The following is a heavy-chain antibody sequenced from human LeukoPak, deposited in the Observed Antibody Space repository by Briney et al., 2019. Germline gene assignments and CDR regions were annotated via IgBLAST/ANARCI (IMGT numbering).Heavy chain of an antibody. CDR3: ATEGFYY. J-gene: IGHJ4*02. V-gene: IGHV3-23*01. CDR2: ISRSGDIT. CDR1: GATFTKYG. Sequence: GGSLRLSCAASGATFTKYGMKWVRQAAGAGLEYISGISRSGDITHYADSVKGRFTISRDNVQNTLYLQMNSLRAEDTALYYYATEGFYYWGPGTQVTVSS.